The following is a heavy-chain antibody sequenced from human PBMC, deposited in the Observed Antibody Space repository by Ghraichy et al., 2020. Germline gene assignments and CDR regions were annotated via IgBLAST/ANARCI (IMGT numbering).Heavy chain of an antibody. J-gene: IGHJ6*02. CDR3: ARVIAVAGKYGMDV. Sequence: SETLSLTCTVSGGSISSYYWSWIRQPPGKGLEWIGYIYYSGSTNYNPSLKSRVTISVDTSKNQFSLKLSSVTAADTAVYYCARVIAVAGKYGMDVWGQGTTVTVSS. V-gene: IGHV4-59*01. CDR1: GGSISSYY. D-gene: IGHD6-19*01. CDR2: IYYSGST.